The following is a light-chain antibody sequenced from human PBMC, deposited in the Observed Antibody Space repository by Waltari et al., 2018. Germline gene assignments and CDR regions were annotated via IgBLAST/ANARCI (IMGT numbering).Light chain of an antibody. J-gene: IGKJ1*01. CDR1: QSVTRA. CDR3: QHYLRLPVT. Sequence: ETVLTQSPGTLSLSPGENATLSCRTSQSVTRALAWYQQKPGQAPRLLIYGASNRATGIPDRFSGSGSGTDFSLTISSLEPEDFAVYYCQHYLRLPVTFGQGTKVEVK. CDR2: GAS. V-gene: IGKV3-20*01.